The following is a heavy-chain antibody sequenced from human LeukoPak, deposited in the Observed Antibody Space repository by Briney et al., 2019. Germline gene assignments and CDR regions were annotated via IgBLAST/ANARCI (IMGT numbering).Heavy chain of an antibody. Sequence: PSETLSLTCTVSGGSISNYYWSWIRQPPGKGLEWIGYIYYSGSTNYNPSLKSRVTISVDTSKNRFSLKLSSVTAADTAVYYCARHVDVVVVAATGPWFDPWGQGTLVTVSS. J-gene: IGHJ5*02. CDR3: ARHVDVVVVAATGPWFDP. D-gene: IGHD2-15*01. V-gene: IGHV4-59*08. CDR1: GGSISNYY. CDR2: IYYSGST.